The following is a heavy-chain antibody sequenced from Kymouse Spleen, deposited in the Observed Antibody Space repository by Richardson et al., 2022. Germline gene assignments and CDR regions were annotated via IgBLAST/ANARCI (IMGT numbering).Heavy chain of an antibody. Sequence: QVQLQQWGAGLLKPSETLSLTCAVYGGSFSGYYWSWIRQPPGKGLEWIGEINHSGSTNYNPSLKSRVTISVDTSKNQFSLKLSSVTAADTAVYYCAREDVVGYSGYDNYYGMDVWGQGTTVTVSS. CDR1: GGSFSGYY. V-gene: IGHV4-34*01. CDR3: AREDVVGYSGYDNYYGMDV. D-gene: IGHD5-12*01. J-gene: IGHJ6*02. CDR2: INHSGST.